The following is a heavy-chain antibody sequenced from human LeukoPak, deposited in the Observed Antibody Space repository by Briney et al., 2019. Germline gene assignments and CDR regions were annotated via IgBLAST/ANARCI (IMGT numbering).Heavy chain of an antibody. Sequence: GGSLRPSCAASGFTVSSNYMSWVRQAPGKGLEWVSVIYSGGSTYYADSVKGRFTISRHNSKNTLYLQMNSLRAEDTAVYYCARDRSFCSGGSCSYWYFDLWGRGTLVTVSS. CDR1: GFTVSSNY. CDR2: IYSGGST. D-gene: IGHD2-15*01. J-gene: IGHJ2*01. V-gene: IGHV3-53*04. CDR3: ARDRSFCSGGSCSYWYFDL.